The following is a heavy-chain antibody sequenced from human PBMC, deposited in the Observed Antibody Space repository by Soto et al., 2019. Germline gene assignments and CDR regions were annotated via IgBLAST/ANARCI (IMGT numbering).Heavy chain of an antibody. CDR2: IYYSGST. CDR3: ARDRTGALRASYESIYYYYGMDV. J-gene: IGHJ6*02. CDR1: GGSISSYY. Sequence: SETLSLTCTVSGGSISSYYWSWIRQPPGKGLEWIGYIYYSGSTNYNPSLKSRVTISVDTSKNQFSRKLSSVTAADTAVYYCARDRTGALRASYESIYYYYGMDVWGQGTTVTVSS. V-gene: IGHV4-59*01. D-gene: IGHD5-12*01.